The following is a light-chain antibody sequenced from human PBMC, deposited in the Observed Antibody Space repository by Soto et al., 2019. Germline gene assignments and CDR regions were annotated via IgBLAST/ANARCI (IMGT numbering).Light chain of an antibody. V-gene: IGKV1-5*01. CDR2: DAS. Sequence: DIPMTPSPSTLPASVGDRVTITFRASQSISNWLAWYQQKPGEAPKLLIYDASALPRGVPSRFSGSGSGTKFTLTVASLQPDDFATYYCQQYETFSGTFGPGTKVDIK. CDR1: QSISNW. J-gene: IGKJ1*01. CDR3: QQYETFSGT.